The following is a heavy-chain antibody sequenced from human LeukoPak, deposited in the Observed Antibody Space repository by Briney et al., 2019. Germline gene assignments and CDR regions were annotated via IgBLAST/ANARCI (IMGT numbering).Heavy chain of an antibody. D-gene: IGHD1-26*01. Sequence: ASVTVSCKASGYTFTNYGISWVRQAPGQGLEWMGWITPYNGNTDYAQELQGRVTMTTDTSTSTAYMDLRSLRSDDAAVYFCARGVGLPPYYFDYWGQGTLLTVS. V-gene: IGHV1-18*01. CDR1: GYTFTNYG. CDR2: ITPYNGNT. CDR3: ARGVGLPPYYFDY. J-gene: IGHJ4*02.